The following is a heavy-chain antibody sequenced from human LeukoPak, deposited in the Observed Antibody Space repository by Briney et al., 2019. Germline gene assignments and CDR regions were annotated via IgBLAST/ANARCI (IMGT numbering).Heavy chain of an antibody. CDR1: GYSISSGYY. J-gene: IGHJ4*02. CDR3: ARVGYYDSSGYYQY. Sequence: SETLSLTCTVSGYSISSGYYWGWIRQPPGKGLEWIGSIYHSGSTYYNPSLRSRVTISVDTSKNQFSLKLSSVTAADTAVYYCARVGYYDSSGYYQYWGQGTLVTVSS. D-gene: IGHD3-22*01. V-gene: IGHV4-38-2*02. CDR2: IYHSGST.